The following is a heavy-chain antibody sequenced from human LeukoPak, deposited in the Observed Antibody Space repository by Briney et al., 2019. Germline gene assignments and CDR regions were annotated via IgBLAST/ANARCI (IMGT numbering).Heavy chain of an antibody. Sequence: GGSLRLSCAASGFTFSSYAMSWVRQAPGKGLEWVSAISGSGGSTYYADPVKGRFTISRDNSKNTLYLQMNSLRAEDTAVYYCATIGYCSGGSCYSAYFDYWGQGTLVTVSS. CDR2: ISGSGGST. D-gene: IGHD2-15*01. CDR3: ATIGYCSGGSCYSAYFDY. J-gene: IGHJ4*02. CDR1: GFTFSSYA. V-gene: IGHV3-23*01.